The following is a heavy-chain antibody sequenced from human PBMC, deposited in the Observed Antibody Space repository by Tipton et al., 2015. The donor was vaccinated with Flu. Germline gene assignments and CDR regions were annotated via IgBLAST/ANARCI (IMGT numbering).Heavy chain of an antibody. Sequence: QLVQSGAEVKKPGASVKVSCKASGYTLTGYYMHWVRQAPGQGLEWMGWINPNSGGTNYAQKFQGRVTMTRDTSISTAYMELSRLRSDDTAVYYCARVYYYDSSGYYRPTYFDYWGQGTLVTVSS. CDR3: ARVYYYDSSGYYRPTYFDY. V-gene: IGHV1-2*02. CDR2: INPNSGGT. D-gene: IGHD3-22*01. CDR1: GYTLTGYY. J-gene: IGHJ4*02.